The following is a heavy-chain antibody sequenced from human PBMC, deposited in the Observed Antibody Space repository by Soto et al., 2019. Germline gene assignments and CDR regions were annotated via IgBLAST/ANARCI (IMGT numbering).Heavy chain of an antibody. CDR2: INPVNGET. CDR3: ARHEDY. J-gene: IGHJ4*02. V-gene: IGHV1-3*01. CDR1: GYTSTDYT. Sequence: QVHLVQSGPEVKRPGASVTISCKASGYTSTDYTVHWVRQAPGQGLEWVGWINPVNGETKYSQKFQDRVTLTSDTSATTTYMDLSSLRSEDSAVYYCARHEDYWGQGTLVTVSS.